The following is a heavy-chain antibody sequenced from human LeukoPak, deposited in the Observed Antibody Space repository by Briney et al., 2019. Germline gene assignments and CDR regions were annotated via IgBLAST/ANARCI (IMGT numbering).Heavy chain of an antibody. V-gene: IGHV3-21*01. D-gene: IGHD6-19*01. Sequence: GGSLRLSCAASGFTFGSYSMNWVRQAPGKGLEWVSSISSSSSYIYYADSVKGRFTISRDNAKNSLYLQMNGLRAEDTAVYYCARMSGAVAGYWGQGTLVTVSS. CDR1: GFTFGSYS. CDR2: ISSSSSYI. J-gene: IGHJ4*02. CDR3: ARMSGAVAGY.